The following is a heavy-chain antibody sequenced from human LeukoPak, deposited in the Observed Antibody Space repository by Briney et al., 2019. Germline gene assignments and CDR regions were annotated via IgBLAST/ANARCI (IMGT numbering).Heavy chain of an antibody. CDR2: INHSGST. CDR3: AREGFATGSGYGFDS. V-gene: IGHV4-34*01. D-gene: IGHD3-22*01. Sequence: SETLSLTCAVYGGSFSGYYWSWIRQPPGKGLEWIGEINHSGSTNYNPSLKSRVTISVDTSKNQFSLKLSSVTAADTAVYYCAREGFATGSGYGFDSWGRGTLVTVSS. CDR1: GGSFSGYY. J-gene: IGHJ4*02.